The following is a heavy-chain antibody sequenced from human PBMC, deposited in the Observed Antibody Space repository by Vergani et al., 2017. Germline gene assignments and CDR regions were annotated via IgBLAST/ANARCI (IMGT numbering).Heavy chain of an antibody. V-gene: IGHV3-74*03. CDR3: ARLSYDTTPYLQGGYDC. D-gene: IGHD3-22*01. CDR1: GFSFNSYW. J-gene: IGHJ4*02. Sequence: DVHLAESGGGFFQPGGSLRLSCSASGFSFNSYWMHWVRQVPGKGLLWVSRIKSDGSITAYADSVKGRFTISRDNSKNMLYLQMNSLRAEDTAVYYCARLSYDTTPYLQGGYDCRGQGTLVSVSS. CDR2: IKSDGSIT.